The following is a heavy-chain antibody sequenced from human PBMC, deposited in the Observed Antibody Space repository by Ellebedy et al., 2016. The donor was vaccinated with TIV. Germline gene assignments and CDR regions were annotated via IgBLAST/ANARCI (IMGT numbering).Heavy chain of an antibody. CDR1: GFSLSTSGMC. J-gene: IGHJ4*02. Sequence: SGPTLVKPTQTLTLTCTFSGFSLSTSGMCVSWIRQPPGTALECLARIDCDDDKYYTTSLKTRLTISKDTSKNQVVLTMTNMDPVDTATYYCVRTRDGYKFDYWGQGTLVTVSS. V-gene: IGHV2-70*11. CDR3: VRTRDGYKFDY. CDR2: IDCDDDK. D-gene: IGHD5-24*01.